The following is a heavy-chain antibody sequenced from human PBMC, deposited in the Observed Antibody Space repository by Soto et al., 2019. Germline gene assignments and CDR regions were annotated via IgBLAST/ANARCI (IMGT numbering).Heavy chain of an antibody. V-gene: IGHV4-31*03. CDR1: GGSISSGGYY. CDR2: IYYSGST. D-gene: IGHD3-22*01. CDR3: ARDWVGGYYYGRSNYYYYGMDV. Sequence: QVQLQESGPGLVKPSQTLSLTCTVSGGSISSGGYYWSWIRQHPGKGLEWIGYIYYSGSTYYNPSLKSRVTISVDTSKNQFSLKLSSVTAADTAVYYCARDWVGGYYYGRSNYYYYGMDVWGQGTTVTVSS. J-gene: IGHJ6*02.